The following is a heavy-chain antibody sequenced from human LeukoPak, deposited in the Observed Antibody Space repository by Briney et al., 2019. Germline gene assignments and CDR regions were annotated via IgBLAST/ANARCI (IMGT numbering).Heavy chain of an antibody. Sequence: GGSLRPSCAASGLTFSSYSMNWVRQAPGKGLEWVSSISSSSSYIYYADSVKGRFAISRDNAKNSLYLQMNSLRAEDTAVYYCARASGYTSGWYDDAFDIWGQGTMVTVSS. CDR1: GLTFSSYS. J-gene: IGHJ3*02. V-gene: IGHV3-21*01. CDR3: ARASGYTSGWYDDAFDI. CDR2: ISSSSSYI. D-gene: IGHD6-19*01.